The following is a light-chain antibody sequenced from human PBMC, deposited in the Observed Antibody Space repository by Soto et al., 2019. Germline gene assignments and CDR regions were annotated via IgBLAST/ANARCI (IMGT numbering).Light chain of an antibody. V-gene: IGKV1-8*01. CDR3: QQYYLMYT. J-gene: IGKJ2*01. CDR1: QGISSY. Sequence: AIRMTQSPSSFSASTGDRVTITCRASQGISSYLAWYQQKPGKAPKLLIYAASTLQSGVPSRFSGSGSGTDFTLTISCLQSEDFATYYCQQYYLMYTFGQGTKLEIK. CDR2: AAS.